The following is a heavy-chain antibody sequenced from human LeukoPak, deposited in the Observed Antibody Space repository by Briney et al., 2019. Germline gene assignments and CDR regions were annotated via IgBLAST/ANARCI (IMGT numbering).Heavy chain of an antibody. D-gene: IGHD3-10*01. CDR1: GFTFSSYG. CDR2: ISYDGSNE. J-gene: IGHJ4*02. CDR3: AKGTITMVRGVLPDY. V-gene: IGHV3-30*18. Sequence: GGSLRLSCAASGFTFSSYGMHWVRQAPGKGLEWVAVISYDGSNEYYADSVKGRFTISRDNSKNTLYLQMNSLRAEDTAVYYCAKGTITMVRGVLPDYWGQGTLVTVSS.